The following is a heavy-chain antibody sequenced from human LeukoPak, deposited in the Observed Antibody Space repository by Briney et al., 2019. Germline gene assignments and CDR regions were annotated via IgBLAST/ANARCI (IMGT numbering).Heavy chain of an antibody. V-gene: IGHV3-74*01. J-gene: IGHJ4*02. CDR1: EFTFSRYW. Sequence: PGGSLRLSCAASEFTFSRYWMHWVRQAPGKGLVWVSHINSDGSSTNYADSVKGRFTISRDNAKNTLYLHMNSLRAEDTAVYYCARATRIYSSGWYYSFDYWGQGTLVTVSS. CDR2: INSDGSST. CDR3: ARATRIYSSGWYYSFDY. D-gene: IGHD6-19*01.